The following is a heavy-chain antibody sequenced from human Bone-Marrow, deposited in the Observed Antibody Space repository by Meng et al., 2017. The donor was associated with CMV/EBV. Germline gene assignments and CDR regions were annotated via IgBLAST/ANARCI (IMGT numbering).Heavy chain of an antibody. CDR3: AGSITMIVVVHDD. V-gene: IGHV4-39*07. CDR2: IYYSGST. Sequence: SETLSLTCTVSGGSISSSSYYWGWIRQPPGKGLEWIGSIYYSGSTYYNPSLKSRVTISVDTSKNQFSLKLSSVTAADTAVYYCAGSITMIVVVHDDWGQGKLVTVDS. CDR1: GGSISSSSYY. J-gene: IGHJ4*02. D-gene: IGHD3-22*01.